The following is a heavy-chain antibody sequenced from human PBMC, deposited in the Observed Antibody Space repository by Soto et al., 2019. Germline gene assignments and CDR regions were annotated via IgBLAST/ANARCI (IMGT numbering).Heavy chain of an antibody. CDR1: GGSVSTGNYY. D-gene: IGHD3-3*01. Sequence: QVQLQESGPGLVEPSETLSLTCTVSGGSVSTGNYYWSWIRQSPGKGLEWIGYIYYSGTTNYNPSLKSRVTMSLDTPKNQFSLHLSSVNAADTAVYYCTRLTSYYDFWNPCLDVWGQGTTVTVSS. V-gene: IGHV4-61*01. J-gene: IGHJ6*02. CDR3: TRLTSYYDFWNPCLDV. CDR2: IYYSGTT.